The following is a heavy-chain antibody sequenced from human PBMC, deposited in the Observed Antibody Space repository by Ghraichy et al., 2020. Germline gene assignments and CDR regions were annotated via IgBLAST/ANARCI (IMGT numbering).Heavy chain of an antibody. CDR1: GFTFDDYA. J-gene: IGHJ4*02. D-gene: IGHD3-22*01. CDR3: AKDISYYDSSGQNGDY. V-gene: IGHV3-43*02. Sequence: GGSLRLSCAASGFTFDDYAMHWVRQAPGKGLEWVSLISGDGGSTYYADSVKGRFTISRDNSKNSLYLQMNSLRTEDTALYYCAKDISYYDSSGQNGDYWGQGTLVTVSS. CDR2: ISGDGGST.